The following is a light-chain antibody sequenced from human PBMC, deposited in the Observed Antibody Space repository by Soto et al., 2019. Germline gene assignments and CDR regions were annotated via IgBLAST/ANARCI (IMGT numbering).Light chain of an antibody. V-gene: IGKV3-20*01. CDR3: QQYGSSGT. CDR2: DAS. J-gene: IGKJ5*01. CDR1: QSVSSH. Sequence: EIVMTQSPATLSVSPGEGATVSCRASQSVSSHLAWYQHKPGQAPRLLIYDASNRATGIPARFSGSGSGTDFTLTISRLEPEDFAVYYCQQYGSSGTFGQGTRLEIK.